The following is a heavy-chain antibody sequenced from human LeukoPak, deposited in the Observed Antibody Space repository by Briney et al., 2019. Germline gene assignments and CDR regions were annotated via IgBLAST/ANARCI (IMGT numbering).Heavy chain of an antibody. Sequence: GGSLRLSCAASGFTFSSYWLSWVRQAPGKGLEWVANIKQDGSDKYYVDSVKGRFTITRDNAKNSLYLQINSLRAEDTAVYYCARKTVVGSYFDYWGQGTPVTVSS. CDR1: GFTFSSYW. D-gene: IGHD4-23*01. CDR2: IKQDGSDK. J-gene: IGHJ4*02. V-gene: IGHV3-7*03. CDR3: ARKTVVGSYFDY.